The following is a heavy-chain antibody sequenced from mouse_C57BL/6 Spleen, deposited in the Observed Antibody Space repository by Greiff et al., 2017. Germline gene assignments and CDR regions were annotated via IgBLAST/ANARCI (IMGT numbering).Heavy chain of an antibody. CDR2: IYPGSGST. V-gene: IGHV1-55*01. CDR1: GYTFTSYW. J-gene: IGHJ2*01. CDR3: ARCDY. Sequence: QVQLQQPGAELVKPGASVKLSCKASGYTFTSYWITWVKQRPGQGLEWIGDIYPGSGSTNYNEKVKGKATLTLDTSSSTAYMQRSGLTSEDSAVYYCARCDYWGQGTTVTVSS.